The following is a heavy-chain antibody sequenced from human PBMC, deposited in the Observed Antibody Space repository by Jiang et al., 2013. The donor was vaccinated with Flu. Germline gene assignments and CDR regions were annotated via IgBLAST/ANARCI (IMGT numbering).Heavy chain of an antibody. D-gene: IGHD3-22*01. J-gene: IGHJ2*01. CDR2: IIPIFGTA. CDR3: ARDRVVITDHWYFDL. CDR1: GGTFSSYA. V-gene: IGHV1-69*01. Sequence: EVKKPGSSVKVSCKASGGTFSSYAISWVRQAPGQGLEWMGGIIPIFGTANYAQKFQGRVTITADESTSTAYMELSSLRSEDTAVYYCARDRVVITDHWYFDLWGRGTLVTVSS.